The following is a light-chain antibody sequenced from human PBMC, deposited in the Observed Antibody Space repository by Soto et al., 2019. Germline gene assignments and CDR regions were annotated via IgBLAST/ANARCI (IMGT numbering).Light chain of an antibody. CDR3: QHRSIWPVS. J-gene: IGKJ5*01. CDR2: DVF. V-gene: IGKV3-11*01. Sequence: IVLTQSPVPLSLSPGERATLSCRASQSVGNHLFWYHQKSGQAPRVLIYDVFNRATGIPARFSGSGSGTDFTLTINSLEPEDFAVYYCQHRSIWPVSFGQGTRLEI. CDR1: QSVGNH.